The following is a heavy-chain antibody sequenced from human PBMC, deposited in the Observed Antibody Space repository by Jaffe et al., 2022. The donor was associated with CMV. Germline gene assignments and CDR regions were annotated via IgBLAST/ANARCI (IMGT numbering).Heavy chain of an antibody. CDR2: INPSGGST. Sequence: QVQLVQSGAEVKKPGASVKVSCKASGYTFTSYYMHWVRQAPGQGLEWMGIINPSGGSTSYAQKFQGRVTMTRDTSTSTVYMELSSLRSEDTAVYYCARMGRVGHCTNGVCLTEAFDIWGQGTMVTVSS. J-gene: IGHJ3*02. CDR3: ARMGRVGHCTNGVCLTEAFDI. V-gene: IGHV1-46*01. D-gene: IGHD2-8*01. CDR1: GYTFTSYY.